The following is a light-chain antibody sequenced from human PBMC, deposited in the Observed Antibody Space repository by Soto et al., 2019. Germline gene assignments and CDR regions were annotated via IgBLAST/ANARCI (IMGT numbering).Light chain of an antibody. CDR1: SSDVGGYNY. J-gene: IGLJ2*01. Sequence: QSVLTQPPSASGSPGQSVTISCTGTSSDVGGYNYVSWFQQHPGKAPKLMIYEVNKWPSGVPDRFSGSKSGNTASLTVSGLQAEDEADYYCRSFAASNTVVFGGGTKLTVL. CDR3: RSFAASNTVV. V-gene: IGLV2-8*01. CDR2: EVN.